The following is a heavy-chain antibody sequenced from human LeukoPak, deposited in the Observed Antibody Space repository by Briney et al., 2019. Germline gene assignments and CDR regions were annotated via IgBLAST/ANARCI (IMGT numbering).Heavy chain of an antibody. D-gene: IGHD3-22*01. CDR3: ARDRNYYGSSGPPYYYSALDV. Sequence: SGTLSLTCTVSGGSISSYYWSWIRQPPGKGLEWIGYIYHSGNTYYNPSLKSRVIISIHNSKNQFSLKVNSVTAADTAVYYCARDRNYYGSSGPPYYYSALDVWGQGTTVTVSS. CDR1: GGSISSYY. J-gene: IGHJ6*02. V-gene: IGHV4-59*01. CDR2: IYHSGNT.